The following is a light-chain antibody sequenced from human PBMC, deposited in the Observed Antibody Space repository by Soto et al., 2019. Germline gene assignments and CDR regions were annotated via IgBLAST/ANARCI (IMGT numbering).Light chain of an antibody. CDR3: QQYGSSPFT. V-gene: IGKV3-20*01. CDR1: QSVSSSY. Sequence: EIVLTQSPGTLSLSPGERATLSCRASQSVSSSYLAWYQQKPGQAPRLLIYGASSRATGIPDRFSGSGSGTAFTLTISRLEPEDFAGYYCQQYGSSPFTFGPGTKVDIK. J-gene: IGKJ3*01. CDR2: GAS.